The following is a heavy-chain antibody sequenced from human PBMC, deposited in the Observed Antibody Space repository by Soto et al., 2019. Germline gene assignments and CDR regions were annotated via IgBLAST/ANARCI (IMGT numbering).Heavy chain of an antibody. J-gene: IGHJ6*02. D-gene: IGHD6-19*01. Sequence: QVQLVESGGGVVQPGRSLRLSCAASGFTFRSYGMHWVRQAPGKGLEWVAVIWYDGSNKYYADSVKGRFTISRDNSKNTLYLQMNSLRAEDTAVYYCARDVRYSSGWYFSKGDYYYYYGMDVWGQGTTVTVSS. V-gene: IGHV3-33*01. CDR1: GFTFRSYG. CDR2: IWYDGSNK. CDR3: ARDVRYSSGWYFSKGDYYYYYGMDV.